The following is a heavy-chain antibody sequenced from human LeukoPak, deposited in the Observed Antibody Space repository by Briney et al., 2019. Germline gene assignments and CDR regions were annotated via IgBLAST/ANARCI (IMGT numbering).Heavy chain of an antibody. D-gene: IGHD4-23*01. CDR1: GFTFSSYA. CDR2: ISSNGGST. CDR3: ARELGGNSVGVDD. V-gene: IGHV3-64*01. Sequence: GGSLRLSCAASGFTFSSYAMHWVRQAPGKGLEYVSSISSNGGSTYYANSVKGRFTISRDNSKNTLYLQMGSLRAEDMAVYYCARELGGNSVGVDDWGQGTLVTVCS. J-gene: IGHJ4*02.